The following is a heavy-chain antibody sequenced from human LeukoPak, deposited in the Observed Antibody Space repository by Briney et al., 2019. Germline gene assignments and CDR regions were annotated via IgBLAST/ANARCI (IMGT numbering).Heavy chain of an antibody. V-gene: IGHV4-31*03. Sequence: SETLSLTCTVSGGSISSGGYYWSWIRQHPGKGLERIGYIYYSGSTYYNPSLKSRVTISVDTSKNQFSLKLSSVTAADTAVYYCARGRDYDRLNAFFDIWGQGTMVTVSS. D-gene: IGHD5-12*01. CDR1: GGSISSGGYY. CDR3: ARGRDYDRLNAFFDI. CDR2: IYYSGST. J-gene: IGHJ3*02.